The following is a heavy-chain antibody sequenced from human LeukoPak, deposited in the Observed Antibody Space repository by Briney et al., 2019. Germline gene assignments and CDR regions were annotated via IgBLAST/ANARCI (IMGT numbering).Heavy chain of an antibody. CDR2: ISSSSSTI. J-gene: IGHJ4*02. V-gene: IGHV3-48*01. D-gene: IGHD3-3*01. Sequence: GGSLRLSCAASGFTFSSYSMNWVRQAPGKGLEWVSYISSSSSTIYYADSVKGRFTISRDNAKNSLYLQMNSLRAEDTAVYYCAPVITIFGVVINDWGQGTLVTVSS. CDR1: GFTFSSYS. CDR3: APVITIFGVVIND.